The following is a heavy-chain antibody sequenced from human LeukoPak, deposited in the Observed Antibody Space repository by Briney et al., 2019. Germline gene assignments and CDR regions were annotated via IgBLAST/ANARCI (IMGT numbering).Heavy chain of an antibody. Sequence: PSETLSLTCAVSGGSISSSSYYWGWIRQPPGKGLEWIGSIYYSGSTYYNPSLKSRVTISVDTSKNQFSLKLSSVTAADTAVYYCARDRVVSLYQSNYYDSSGYTDYWGQGTLVTVSS. J-gene: IGHJ4*02. CDR3: ARDRVVSLYQSNYYDSSGYTDY. CDR1: GGSISSSSYY. CDR2: IYYSGST. V-gene: IGHV4-39*07. D-gene: IGHD3-22*01.